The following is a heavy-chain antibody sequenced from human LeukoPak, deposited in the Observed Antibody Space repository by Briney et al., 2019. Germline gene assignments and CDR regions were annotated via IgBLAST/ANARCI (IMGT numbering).Heavy chain of an antibody. J-gene: IGHJ6*02. Sequence: SVKVSCKASGGTFSSYAISWVRQAPGQGLEWMGGIIPIFGTANYAQKFQGRVTMTRDTSTSTVYMELSSLRSEDTAVYYCARGDSGSSLWYYYYGMDVWGQGTTVTVSS. CDR2: IIPIFGTA. V-gene: IGHV1-69*05. D-gene: IGHD1-26*01. CDR1: GGTFSSYA. CDR3: ARGDSGSSLWYYYYGMDV.